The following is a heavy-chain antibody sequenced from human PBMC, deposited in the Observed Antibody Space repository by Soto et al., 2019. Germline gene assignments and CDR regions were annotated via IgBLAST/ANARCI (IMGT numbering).Heavy chain of an antibody. D-gene: IGHD2-15*01. Sequence: DSVKVSFKASGYPFTGYYMHLVRQAPGQGLEWMGWINPNSGGTNYAQKFQGWVTMTRDTSISTAYMELSRLRSDDTAVYYCARGTYCSGGSCYTNWFDPWGQGTMVTVSS. J-gene: IGHJ5*02. CDR3: ARGTYCSGGSCYTNWFDP. CDR1: GYPFTGYY. V-gene: IGHV1-2*04. CDR2: INPNSGGT.